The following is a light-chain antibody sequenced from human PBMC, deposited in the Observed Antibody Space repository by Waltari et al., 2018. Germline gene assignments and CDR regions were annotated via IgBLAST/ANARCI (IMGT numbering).Light chain of an antibody. J-gene: IGLJ3*02. CDR3: CSFAGSTTWV. Sequence: QSALTQPASVSGSPGQSITISCTGTSSDVGGYNLVSWYQQHPGKAPKLIIYEGNKWPSGVSHRFSGSKSGNTASLTISGLQAEDEADYYCCSFAGSTTWVFGGGITLTVL. CDR2: EGN. CDR1: SSDVGGYNL. V-gene: IGLV2-23*01.